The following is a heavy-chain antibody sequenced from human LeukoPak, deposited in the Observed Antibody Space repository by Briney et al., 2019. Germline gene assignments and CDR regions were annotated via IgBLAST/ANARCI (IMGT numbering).Heavy chain of an antibody. J-gene: IGHJ3*02. CDR3: ARGYNWNDARTFDI. CDR1: GGSISSGGYY. CDR2: IYYSGST. V-gene: IGHV4-31*03. Sequence: TLSLTCTVSGGSISSGGYYWTWIRQHPGKGLEWIGFIYYSGSTYYNPSLKSRVTISVDTSKNQFSLKLSSVTAADTAVYYCARGYNWNDARTFDIWGQGTMVTVSS. D-gene: IGHD1-20*01.